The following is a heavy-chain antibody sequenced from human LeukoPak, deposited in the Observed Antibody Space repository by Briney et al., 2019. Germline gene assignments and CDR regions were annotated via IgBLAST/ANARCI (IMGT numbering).Heavy chain of an antibody. J-gene: IGHJ4*02. V-gene: IGHV5-51*01. D-gene: IGHD5-12*01. CDR3: ARPSNSGYDY. Sequence: GESLKISCKASGYTFSTNWIGWVRQMPGKGLEWMGIIYPSDSETRYSPSFQGQVTISADKSISTTYLQWSSLKASDTAMYYCARPSNSGYDYWGQGTLVIVSS. CDR2: IYPSDSET. CDR1: GYTFSTNW.